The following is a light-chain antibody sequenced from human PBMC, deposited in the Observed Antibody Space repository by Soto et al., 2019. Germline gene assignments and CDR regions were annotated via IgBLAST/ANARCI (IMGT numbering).Light chain of an antibody. Sequence: AIRMTQSPSSLSASIGDRVTITCRASQHIPSYVAWYQKKPGEAPKVLIYATSTLQTGVPSRFSGSGSGADFTLTINYLQSEDSATYYCQQYYSYPITFGQGTRREIK. V-gene: IGKV1-8*01. J-gene: IGKJ5*01. CDR1: QHIPSY. CDR2: ATS. CDR3: QQYYSYPIT.